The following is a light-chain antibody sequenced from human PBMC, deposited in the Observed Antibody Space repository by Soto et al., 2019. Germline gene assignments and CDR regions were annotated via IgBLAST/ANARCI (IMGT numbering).Light chain of an antibody. Sequence: EIVLTQSPGTLSLSPGERATLSCRASQSVSSSYLAWYQQKPGQAPRRLIYGASSRATGIPDRFSGSGSRTDFTLPISRLEPEDFAVYYCQQYGSSPRTFGQGTKVEIK. CDR2: GAS. CDR3: QQYGSSPRT. CDR1: QSVSSSY. V-gene: IGKV3-20*01. J-gene: IGKJ1*01.